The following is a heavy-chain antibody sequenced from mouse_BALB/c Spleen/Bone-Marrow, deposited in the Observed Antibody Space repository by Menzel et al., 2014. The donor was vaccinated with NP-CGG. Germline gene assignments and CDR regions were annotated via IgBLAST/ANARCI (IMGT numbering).Heavy chain of an antibody. CDR2: ISGDGRYT. V-gene: IGHV5-9-2*01. CDR1: GFSFSNYG. CDR3: ARYAYYDQTEVSFVY. J-gene: IGHJ3*01. D-gene: IGHD2-4*01. Sequence: EVKLMESGGGLVKSGGSLKLSCAASGFSFSNYGMSWVRQTPEKRLEWVATISGDGRYTFYSDSVKGRFTISRDNAKNNLYLQLSSLRSEDTALYYCARYAYYDQTEVSFVYWGQGTLVTVSA.